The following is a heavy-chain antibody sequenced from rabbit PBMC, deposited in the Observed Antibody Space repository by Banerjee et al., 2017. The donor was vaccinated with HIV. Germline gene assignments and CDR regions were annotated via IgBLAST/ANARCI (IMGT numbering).Heavy chain of an antibody. CDR3: ARGDYVTYGYIGAAYVTAFKL. J-gene: IGHJ4*01. CDR2: IYTGGGIT. D-gene: IGHD6-1*01. Sequence: QSLEESGGDLVKPGASLTLTCTASGFSFSSSYYMCWVRQAPGKGLEWIGCIYTGGGITYYASWAKGRFTISKTSSTTVTLQMTSLTAADTATYFCARGDYVTYGYIGAAYVTAFKLWGQGTLVTVS. CDR1: GFSFSSSYY. V-gene: IGHV1S40*01.